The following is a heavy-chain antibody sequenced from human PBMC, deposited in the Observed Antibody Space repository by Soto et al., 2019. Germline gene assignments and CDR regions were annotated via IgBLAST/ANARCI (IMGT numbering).Heavy chain of an antibody. CDR3: ARTPIYYYDSSGPEALYYFDY. J-gene: IGHJ4*02. CDR2: IYYSGST. D-gene: IGHD3-22*01. V-gene: IGHV4-59*01. Sequence: PSETLSLTCTVSGGSISSYYWSWIRQPPGNGLEWIGYIYYSGSTNYNPSLKSRVTISVDTSKNQFSLKLSSVTAADTAVYYCARTPIYYYDSSGPEALYYFDYWGQGTLVTVSS. CDR1: GGSISSYY.